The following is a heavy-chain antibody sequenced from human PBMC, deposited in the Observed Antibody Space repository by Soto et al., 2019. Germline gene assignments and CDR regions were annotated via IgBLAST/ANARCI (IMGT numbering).Heavy chain of an antibody. Sequence: ASVKVSCKASGGTFSSYAISWVRQAPGQGLEWMGGIIPIFGTANYAQKFQGRVTITADESTSTAYMELSSLRSEDTAVYYCAGSYYYDSSGYYFFYFWGQGTLVPVSS. V-gene: IGHV1-69*13. CDR2: IIPIFGTA. D-gene: IGHD3-22*01. J-gene: IGHJ4*02. CDR1: GGTFSSYA. CDR3: AGSYYYDSSGYYFFYF.